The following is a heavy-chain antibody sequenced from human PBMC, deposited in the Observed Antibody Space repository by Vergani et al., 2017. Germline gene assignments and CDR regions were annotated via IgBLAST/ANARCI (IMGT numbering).Heavy chain of an antibody. CDR3: ARGTFLHAFDN. V-gene: IGHV4-61*02. CDR2: IYSSGST. D-gene: IGHD1-26*01. J-gene: IGHJ3*02. Sequence: QVQLQESGPGLLKHSQNLSLTCSVADDSISRDNYYLNWIRQPAGKGLEWLVGIYSSGSTSYNPAIKIRITMSLDTSKNQFSLSLSSVTAADTAVYYCARGTFLHAFDNWGQGTVVTVSS. CDR1: DDSISRDNYY.